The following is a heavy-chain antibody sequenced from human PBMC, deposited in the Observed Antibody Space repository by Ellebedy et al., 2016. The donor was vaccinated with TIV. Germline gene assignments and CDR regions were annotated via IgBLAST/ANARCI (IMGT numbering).Heavy chain of an antibody. J-gene: IGHJ4*02. CDR3: ARGGKPWLVPYHFDY. D-gene: IGHD6-19*01. CDR2: IFKSGDTT. CDR1: GFTFSDYA. V-gene: IGHV3-23*01. Sequence: PGGSLRLSCAASGFTFSDYAMCWVRQAPGRGLEWVSTIFKSGDTTYYADSVKGRFTISRDNSKTTLSLQMNSLRAEDTAVYYCARGGKPWLVPYHFDYWGQGTLVTVSS.